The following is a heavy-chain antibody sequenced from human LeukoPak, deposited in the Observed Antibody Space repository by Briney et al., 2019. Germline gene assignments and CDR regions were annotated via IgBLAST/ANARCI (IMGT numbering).Heavy chain of an antibody. D-gene: IGHD1-26*01. J-gene: IGHJ4*02. CDR2: ISSSSSYI. Sequence: GGSLRLSCAASGFTFSSYSMNWVRQAPGKGLEWVSSISSSSSYIYYADSVKGRFTISRDNSKNTLYLQMNSLRAEDTAVYYCAKAFSGSLDYWGQGTLVTVSS. V-gene: IGHV3-21*01. CDR1: GFTFSSYS. CDR3: AKAFSGSLDY.